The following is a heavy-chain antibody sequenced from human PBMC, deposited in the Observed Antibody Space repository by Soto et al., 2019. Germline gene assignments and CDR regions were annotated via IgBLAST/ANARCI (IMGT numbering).Heavy chain of an antibody. CDR1: GFTFTNYW. Sequence: EVQLVQSGGGSVQPGGSLRLSCAASGFTFTNYWMHWVRQVPGKGLVWVSRIEGVGTGTSYSDSVRGRFTISRDNAVNPLYLQMNSLLAEDTAVYYCTPVFAYWGQGTPVTVSS. J-gene: IGHJ1*01. D-gene: IGHD3-3*01. CDR2: IEGVGTGT. V-gene: IGHV3-74*01. CDR3: TPVFAY.